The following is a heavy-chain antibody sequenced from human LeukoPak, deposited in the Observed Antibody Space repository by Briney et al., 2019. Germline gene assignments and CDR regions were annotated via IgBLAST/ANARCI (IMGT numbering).Heavy chain of an antibody. CDR2: ITGSGST. CDR3: AREGGYSDGYSYDY. J-gene: IGHJ4*02. CDR1: GFTFSRFA. D-gene: IGHD5-18*01. V-gene: IGHV3-48*02. Sequence: QPGGSLRLSCAASGFTFSRFAMSWVRQAPGKGLEWVSYITGSGSTSYPDSVKGRFTISRDNAKNSLYLQMNSLRDEDTAVYYCAREGGYSDGYSYDYWGQGTLVTVSS.